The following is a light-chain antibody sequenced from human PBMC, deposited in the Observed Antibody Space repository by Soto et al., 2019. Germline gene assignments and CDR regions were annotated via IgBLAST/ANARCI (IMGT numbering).Light chain of an antibody. V-gene: IGLV7-46*01. CDR1: TGAVASGHY. J-gene: IGLJ2*01. CDR2: DTN. Sequence: QTVVTQETSLTVSPGGTVTLTCGSSTGAVASGHYPSWFQQKPGQAPRTLIYDTNNKQSWTPARFSGSLLGGKAALTLSGAQPEDEGEYYCLLSYDRAVVFGGGTKVTVL. CDR3: LLSYDRAVV.